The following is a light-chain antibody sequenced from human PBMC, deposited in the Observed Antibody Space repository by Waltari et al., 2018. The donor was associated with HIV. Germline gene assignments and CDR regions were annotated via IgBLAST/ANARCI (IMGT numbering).Light chain of an antibody. Sequence: QSVLTQPPSASGTPGQRVTISCSGSNSNIRSNTVNWYQQLPGTAPKLLIYTNNQRPPGVPDRFPGSKSGTSASLAISRLQPEDEADYYCAEWDDSLNGVVFGGGTRLTVL. V-gene: IGLV1-44*01. CDR1: NSNIRSNT. CDR3: AEWDDSLNGVV. CDR2: TNN. J-gene: IGLJ3*02.